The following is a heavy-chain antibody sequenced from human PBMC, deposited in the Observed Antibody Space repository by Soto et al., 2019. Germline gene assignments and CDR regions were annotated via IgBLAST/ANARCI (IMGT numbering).Heavy chain of an antibody. D-gene: IGHD1-26*01. J-gene: IGHJ5*02. CDR1: GFIFENFG. V-gene: IGHV3-23*01. Sequence: GGSLRLSCAASGFIFENFGMSWVRQAPGKGLEWISSISGSGFKKYYADSVKGRFTTSRDNSKSTVYLELNNLSAEDTAVYHCAKNQGVELVPLATVDWFNPWGQGSVVTVSS. CDR2: ISGSGFKK. CDR3: AKNQGVELVPLATVDWFNP.